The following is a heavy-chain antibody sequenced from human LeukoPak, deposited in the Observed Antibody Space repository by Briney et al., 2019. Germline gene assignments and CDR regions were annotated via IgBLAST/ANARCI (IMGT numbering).Heavy chain of an antibody. J-gene: IGHJ4*02. CDR2: IYSGGST. CDR1: GFTGSSNY. Sequence: GSPRLSCAASGFTGSSNYISWVRPAPGEGLEWVSVIYSGGSTYYADSVKGRFTISRDNSKSTLYLQMNSLRAEDTAVYYCARRLAGEAGPFDYWGQGTLVTVSS. V-gene: IGHV3-53*01. D-gene: IGHD6-19*01. CDR3: ARRLAGEAGPFDY.